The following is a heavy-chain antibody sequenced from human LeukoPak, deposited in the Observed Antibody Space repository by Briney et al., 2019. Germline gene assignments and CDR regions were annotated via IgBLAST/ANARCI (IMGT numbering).Heavy chain of an antibody. J-gene: IGHJ4*02. V-gene: IGHV3-48*01. D-gene: IGHD1-26*01. Sequence: GSLRLSCAASGFTFSSYSMNWVRQAPGKGLEWVSYISSSSSTIYYADSVKGRFTISRDNAKNSLYLQMNSLRAEDTAVYYCARDAYSGSLRLFDYWGQGTLVTVSS. CDR3: ARDAYSGSLRLFDY. CDR2: ISSSSSTI. CDR1: GFTFSSYS.